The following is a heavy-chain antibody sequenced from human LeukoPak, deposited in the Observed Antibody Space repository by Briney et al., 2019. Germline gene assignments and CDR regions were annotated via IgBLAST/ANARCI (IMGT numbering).Heavy chain of an antibody. Sequence: PSETLSLTCTVSRGSISSSTYYWSWVRHPPGKGLEWSASIYYTGSTYYTPSLKSRVTISLDMSKNEFSLTMSSVTAADTAVYFCTGEKNGSPHYWGQGTQVTVSS. D-gene: IGHD2-8*01. CDR2: IYYTGST. J-gene: IGHJ4*02. V-gene: IGHV4-39*07. CDR1: RGSISSSTYY. CDR3: TGEKNGSPHY.